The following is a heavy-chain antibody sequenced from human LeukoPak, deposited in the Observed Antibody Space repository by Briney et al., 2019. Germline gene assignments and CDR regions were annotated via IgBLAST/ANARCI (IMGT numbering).Heavy chain of an antibody. J-gene: IGHJ4*02. CDR3: ARPSDRSCYDY. D-gene: IGHD2-15*01. Sequence: SETLSLTCTVSGGSISSSSYYWGWIRQPPGKGLEWIGSIYYSGSTYYNPSLKSRVTISVDTSKNQFSLKLSSVTAADTAVYYCARPSDRSCYDYWGQGTLVTVSS. V-gene: IGHV4-39*07. CDR2: IYYSGST. CDR1: GGSISSSSYY.